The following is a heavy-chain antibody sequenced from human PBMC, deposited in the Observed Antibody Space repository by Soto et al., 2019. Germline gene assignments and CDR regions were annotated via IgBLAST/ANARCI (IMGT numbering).Heavy chain of an antibody. V-gene: IGHV1-18*01. D-gene: IGHD3-10*01. CDR2: ISTYNGDT. J-gene: IGHJ6*02. Sequence: GLEWMGWISTYNGDTNYAQTFQGRVTMTTDTSTSTAYMELRSLRSDDTAVYYCAREGGAPYYYYGMDVSGQRTPVSVPS. CDR3: AREGGAPYYYYGMDV.